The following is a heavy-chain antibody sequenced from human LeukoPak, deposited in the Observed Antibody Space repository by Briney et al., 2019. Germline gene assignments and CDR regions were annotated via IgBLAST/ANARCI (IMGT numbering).Heavy chain of an antibody. CDR2: ISGSGGST. J-gene: IGHJ4*02. Sequence: GGSLRLSCAASGFTFSSYAMSWVRQAPGKGLEWVSAISGSGGSTYYADSVKGRFTISRDNSKNTVYLQMNSLRAEDTAVYYCARAAMVRGANDYWGQGTLVTVSS. V-gene: IGHV3-23*01. CDR3: ARAAMVRGANDY. D-gene: IGHD3-10*01. CDR1: GFTFSSYA.